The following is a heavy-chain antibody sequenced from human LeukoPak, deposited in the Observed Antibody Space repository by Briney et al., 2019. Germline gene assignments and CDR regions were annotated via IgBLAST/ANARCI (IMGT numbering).Heavy chain of an antibody. CDR3: AAAFGV. CDR2: IWYDGSNE. V-gene: IGHV3-33*01. J-gene: IGHJ3*01. Sequence: PGGSLRLSCAASGFTFSNYGIHGARQAPGKGLEWVADIWYDGSNEYYADSVKGRFTISRDNSKNMLYLQMTSLRVEDTAVYYCAAAFGVWGQGTMVTVSS. CDR1: GFTFSNYG.